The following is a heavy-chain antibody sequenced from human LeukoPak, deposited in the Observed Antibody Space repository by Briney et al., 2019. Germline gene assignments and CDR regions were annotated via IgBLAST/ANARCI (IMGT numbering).Heavy chain of an antibody. V-gene: IGHV3-30*03. J-gene: IGHJ4*02. Sequence: GGSLRLSCAASGFTFSSYVMHWVRQAPGKGLEWVAVISYDGSNKYYADSAKGRFTISRDNSKNTLYLQMNSLRAEDTAVYYCGRGTLNDYWGQGTLVTVSS. D-gene: IGHD1-1*01. CDR3: GRGTLNDY. CDR2: ISYDGSNK. CDR1: GFTFSSYV.